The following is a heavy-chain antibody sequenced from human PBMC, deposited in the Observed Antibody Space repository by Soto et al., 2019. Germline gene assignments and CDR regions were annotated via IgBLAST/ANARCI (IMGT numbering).Heavy chain of an antibody. Sequence: QVQLVQSGAEVKKPGASVKVSCKASGYTFTSYAMHWVRQAPGQRLEWMGWINAGNGNTKYSQKFQGRVTITRDISASTAHMDLSSLRSEDTAVYSCVRALGVVTDDYWGQGTLVTVSS. D-gene: IGHD2-15*01. J-gene: IGHJ4*02. CDR3: VRALGVVTDDY. V-gene: IGHV1-3*01. CDR1: GYTFTSYA. CDR2: INAGNGNT.